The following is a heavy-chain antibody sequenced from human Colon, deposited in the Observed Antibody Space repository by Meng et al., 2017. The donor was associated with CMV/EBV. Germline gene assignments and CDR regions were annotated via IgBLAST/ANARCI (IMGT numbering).Heavy chain of an antibody. CDR3: ARERYSYGSNWFDP. CDR2: ISYDGSNK. D-gene: IGHD5-18*01. Sequence: GESLKISFAASGFTFNNSAMHWVRQAPGKGLEWVAVISYDGSNKYYADSVKGRFTISRDNSKNTLYLQMNSLRAEDTAVYYCARERYSYGSNWFDPWGQGTLVTVSS. CDR1: GFTFNNSA. J-gene: IGHJ5*02. V-gene: IGHV3-30*19.